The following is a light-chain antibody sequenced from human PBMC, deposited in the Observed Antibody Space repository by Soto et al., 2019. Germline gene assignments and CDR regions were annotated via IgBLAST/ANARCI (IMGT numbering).Light chain of an antibody. J-gene: IGKJ1*01. Sequence: DIQMTQSPSSVSASVGDRVTITCRASQGISSWLAWYQKKPGRAPKLLIYAASSLQSGVPSRFSGSGSGTDFTLTISSLQPEDSATYYCLQDYNYPWTFGQGTKVDIK. CDR1: QGISSW. CDR3: LQDYNYPWT. CDR2: AAS. V-gene: IGKV1-12*01.